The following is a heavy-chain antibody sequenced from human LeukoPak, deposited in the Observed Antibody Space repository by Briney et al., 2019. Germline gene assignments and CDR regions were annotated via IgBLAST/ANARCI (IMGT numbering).Heavy chain of an antibody. CDR2: IYHSGST. D-gene: IGHD4-17*01. V-gene: IGHV4-38-2*02. Sequence: SETLSLTCTVSGGSISSYYWSWIRQPPWKGLEWIGSIYHSGSTYYNPSLKSRVTISVDTSKNQFSLKLSSVTAADTAVYYCARVGYGDYPLWGQGTLVTVSS. CDR3: ARVGYGDYPL. J-gene: IGHJ4*02. CDR1: GGSISSYY.